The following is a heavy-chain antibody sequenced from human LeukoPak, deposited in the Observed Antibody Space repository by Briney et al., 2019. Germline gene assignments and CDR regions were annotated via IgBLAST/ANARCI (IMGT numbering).Heavy chain of an antibody. J-gene: IGHJ4*02. V-gene: IGHV3-66*01. Sequence: ETLSLTCTASGGSISSSSYYWGWIRQPPGKGLEWVSVIYSGGSTYYADSVKGRFTISRDNSKNTLYLQMNSLRAEDTAVYYCARRGSWDADYWGQGTLVTVSS. CDR1: GGSISSSSYY. CDR2: IYSGGST. CDR3: ARRGSWDADY. D-gene: IGHD6-13*01.